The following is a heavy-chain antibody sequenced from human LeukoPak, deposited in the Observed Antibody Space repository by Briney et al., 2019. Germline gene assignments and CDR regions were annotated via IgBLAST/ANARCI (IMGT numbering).Heavy chain of an antibody. CDR2: ISWNSGSI. V-gene: IGHV3-9*01. J-gene: IGHJ4*02. CDR3: ASHRVLRYFDWLLVGGYFDY. CDR1: GFTFDDYA. D-gene: IGHD3-9*01. Sequence: PGGSLRLSCAASGFTFDDYAMHWVRQAPGKGLEWVSGISWNSGSIGYADSVKGRFTISRDNAKNSLYLQMNSLRAEDTALYYCASHRVLRYFDWLLVGGYFDYWGQGTLVTVSS.